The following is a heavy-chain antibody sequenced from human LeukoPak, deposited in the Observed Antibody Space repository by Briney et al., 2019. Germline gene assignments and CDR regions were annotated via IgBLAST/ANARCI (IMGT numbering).Heavy chain of an antibody. D-gene: IGHD6-19*01. V-gene: IGHV3-48*02. Sequence: GGSLRLSCAASGFRLSVYSMNWVRQAPGKGLEWVSYINSFSSVMYYADSVRGRFTISRDDAKNSLYLQMNSLRDEDAAIYYCARDTTTVAAVRTFDYWGQGTLVAVSS. J-gene: IGHJ4*02. CDR1: GFRLSVYS. CDR2: INSFSSVM. CDR3: ARDTTTVAAVRTFDY.